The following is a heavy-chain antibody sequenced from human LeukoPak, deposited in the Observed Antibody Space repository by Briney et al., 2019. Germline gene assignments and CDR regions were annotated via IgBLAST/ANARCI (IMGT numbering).Heavy chain of an antibody. CDR2: ISDDGGND. Sequence: GGSLRLSCAASGFTFSSYGMHWVRQAPGKGLEWVALISDDGGNDFYADSVKGRFTSSRDNSKNTLYLQMNSLRAEDTAVYYCAKASAENWNYVAVDFWGQGTLVTVSS. D-gene: IGHD1-7*01. CDR3: AKASAENWNYVAVDF. V-gene: IGHV3-30*18. J-gene: IGHJ4*02. CDR1: GFTFSSYG.